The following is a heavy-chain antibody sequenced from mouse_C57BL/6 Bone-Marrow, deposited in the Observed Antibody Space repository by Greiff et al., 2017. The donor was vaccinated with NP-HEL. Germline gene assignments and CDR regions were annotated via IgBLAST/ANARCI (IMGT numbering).Heavy chain of an antibody. CDR3: ARSTMVTTREYYYAMDY. Sequence: VQLKESGPGLAKPSQTLSLTCSVTGYSITSDYWNWIRKFPGNKLEYMGYISYSGSTYYNPSLKSRISITRDTSKNQYYLQLNSVTTEDTATYYCARSTMVTTREYYYAMDYWGQGTSVTVSS. CDR2: ISYSGST. J-gene: IGHJ4*01. V-gene: IGHV3-8*01. D-gene: IGHD2-2*01. CDR1: GYSITSDY.